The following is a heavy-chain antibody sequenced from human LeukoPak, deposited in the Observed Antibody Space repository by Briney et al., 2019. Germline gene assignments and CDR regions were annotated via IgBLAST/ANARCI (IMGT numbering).Heavy chain of an antibody. V-gene: IGHV3-74*01. Sequence: GGSLRLSCAASGFTFSSYWMHWVRQAPGKGLVWVSRINSDGSSTSYADSVKGRFTISRDNAKNTLYLQMNSLRAEDTAVYYCARPYISGWWYFDYWGQGTLVTVSS. CDR2: INSDGSST. D-gene: IGHD6-19*01. CDR1: GFTFSSYW. J-gene: IGHJ4*02. CDR3: ARPYISGWWYFDY.